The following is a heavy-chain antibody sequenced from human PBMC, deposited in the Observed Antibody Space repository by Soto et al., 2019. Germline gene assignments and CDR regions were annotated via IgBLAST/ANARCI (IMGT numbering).Heavy chain of an antibody. D-gene: IGHD2-15*01. Sequence: RRLSCSASGLTFNRYWMHWVRHAPGKGLVWVSHINTDGSNTNYADSVKGRFTISRDNAKSTLFLQMNSLRDEDTAVYYCAREFCSGGNCYTYYCEHWGKGMTVSVSS. V-gene: IGHV3-74*01. J-gene: IGHJ6*04. CDR3: AREFCSGGNCYTYYCEH. CDR2: INTDGSNT. CDR1: GLTFNRYW.